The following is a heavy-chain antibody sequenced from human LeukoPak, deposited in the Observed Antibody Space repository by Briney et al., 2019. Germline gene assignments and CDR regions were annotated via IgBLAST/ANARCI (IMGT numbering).Heavy chain of an antibody. J-gene: IGHJ4*02. CDR2: ISWNSGSP. D-gene: IGHD6-19*01. Sequence: GGSLRLSCAASGFTFDDYAMHWVRQAPGKGLEWVSGISWNSGSPGYADSVKGRFTIPRDNAKNSLYLQMNSLRPEDTALYYCAKDGKIAVAGGLDYWGQGTLVTVSS. CDR1: GFTFDDYA. CDR3: AKDGKIAVAGGLDY. V-gene: IGHV3-9*01.